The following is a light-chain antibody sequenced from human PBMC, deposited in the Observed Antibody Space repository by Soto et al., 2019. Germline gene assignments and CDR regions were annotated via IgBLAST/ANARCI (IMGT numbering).Light chain of an antibody. Sequence: DFQMTQSPSSLSASVGDRVTITCRASQDISNDVAWYQQKPGKPPNLLISSSSTLQSGVPSRFSGTGYGTDFTVTIGNLQPDDVPTYYCQKYNSFPPTFGGGTKVEI. J-gene: IGKJ4*01. V-gene: IGKV1-27*01. CDR3: QKYNSFPPT. CDR1: QDISND. CDR2: SSS.